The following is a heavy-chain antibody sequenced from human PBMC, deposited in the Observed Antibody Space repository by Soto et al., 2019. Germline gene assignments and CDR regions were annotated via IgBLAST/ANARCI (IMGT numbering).Heavy chain of an antibody. CDR3: VRQTCPIDCYSLGD. Sequence: PGGSLRLSCAASGFIFISYSMNWVRQAPGKGLEWVSSISSSSTAIFYGDSVKGRFIISRDNAENSLYLQMNSLRAEDTAVYYCVRQTCPIDCYSLGDWGLGTLVTVSS. CDR1: GFIFISYS. D-gene: IGHD2-21*02. V-gene: IGHV3-21*01. CDR2: ISSSSTAI. J-gene: IGHJ4*02.